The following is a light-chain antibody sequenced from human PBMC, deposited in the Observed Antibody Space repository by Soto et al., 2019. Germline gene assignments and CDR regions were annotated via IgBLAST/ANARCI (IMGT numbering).Light chain of an antibody. CDR1: RTIGSY. CDR2: AAS. Sequence: DIQMTQSPSSLSASVGDRVAITCRATRTIGSYVNWYQEKPGKAPKSLIYAASNLQSGVPSWFNGSGGETEFTLTISSLQSAGSATYYWQQNYSKALTFGQGANV. J-gene: IGKJ1*01. CDR3: QQNYSKALT. V-gene: IGKV1-39*01.